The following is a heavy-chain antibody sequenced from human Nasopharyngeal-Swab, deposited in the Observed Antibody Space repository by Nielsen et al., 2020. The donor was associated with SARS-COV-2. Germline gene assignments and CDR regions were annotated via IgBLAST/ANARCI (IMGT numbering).Heavy chain of an antibody. Sequence: SETLSLTCAVYGGSFSGYYWSWIRQPPGKGLEWIGEINHSGSTNYNPSLRSRVTISVDTYKNQFALKLSSVTAADPAVYYCARVPPIAVAGKGVDVWGQGTTVTVSS. CDR2: INHSGST. CDR3: ARVPPIAVAGKGVDV. J-gene: IGHJ6*02. D-gene: IGHD6-19*01. V-gene: IGHV4-34*01. CDR1: GGSFSGYY.